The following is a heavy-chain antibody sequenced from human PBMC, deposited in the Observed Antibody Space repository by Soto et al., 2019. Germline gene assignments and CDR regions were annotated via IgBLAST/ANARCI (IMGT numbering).Heavy chain of an antibody. CDR2: IWYDGSNK. CDR3: ARESYYYGSGSYSLDY. D-gene: IGHD3-10*01. J-gene: IGHJ4*02. V-gene: IGHV3-33*01. CDR1: GFTFSSYG. Sequence: QVQLVESGGGVVQPGRSLRLSCAASGFTFSSYGMHWVRQAPGKGLEWVAVIWYDGSNKYYADSVKGRFTISRDNSKNTLYLLMNSLRAEDTAVYYCARESYYYGSGSYSLDYWGQGTLVTVSS.